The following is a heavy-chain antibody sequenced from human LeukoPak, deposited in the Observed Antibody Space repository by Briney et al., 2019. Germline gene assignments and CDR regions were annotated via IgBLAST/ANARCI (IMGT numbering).Heavy chain of an antibody. CDR1: GFTLTAYW. CDR2: IWYDGSNK. J-gene: IGHJ4*02. D-gene: IGHD3-10*01. V-gene: IGHV3-33*08. Sequence: PGGSLRLSCEASGFTLTAYWMHWVRQAPGKGLEWVAVIWYDGSNKYYADSVKGRFTISRDNSKNTLYLQMNSLRAEDTAVYYCARDRGFPTPAYYFDYWGQGTLVTVSS. CDR3: ARDRGFPTPAYYFDY.